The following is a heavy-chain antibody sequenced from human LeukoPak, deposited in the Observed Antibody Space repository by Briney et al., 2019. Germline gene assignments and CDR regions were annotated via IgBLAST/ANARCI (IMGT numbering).Heavy chain of an antibody. V-gene: IGHV1-69*05. CDR1: GGTFSSYA. CDR3: ARDQPGYSYGFSWFDP. D-gene: IGHD5-18*01. J-gene: IGHJ5*02. CDR2: IIPIFGTA. Sequence: SVKVSCKASGGTFSSYAISWVRQAPGQGLEWMGGIIPIFGTANYAQKFQGRVTITTDESTSTAYMELSSLRSEDTAVYYCARDQPGYSYGFSWFDPWGQGTLVTVSS.